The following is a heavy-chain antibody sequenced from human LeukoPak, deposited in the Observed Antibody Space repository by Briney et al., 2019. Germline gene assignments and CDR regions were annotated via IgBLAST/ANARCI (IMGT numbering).Heavy chain of an antibody. CDR3: ARGVGIAARLFDY. V-gene: IGHV1-69*13. Sequence: GASVKVSCKASGGTFSSYAISWVRQAPGQRLEWMGGIITIFGTATYAQKFQGKVTITADESTSTAYMELSSLRSEDTAVYFCARGVGIAARLFDYWGQGTLVTVSS. CDR2: IITIFGTA. D-gene: IGHD6-6*01. J-gene: IGHJ4*02. CDR1: GGTFSSYA.